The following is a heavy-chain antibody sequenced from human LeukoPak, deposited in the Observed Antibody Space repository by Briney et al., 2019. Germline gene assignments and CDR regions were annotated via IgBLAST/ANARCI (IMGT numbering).Heavy chain of an antibody. CDR2: MNPNSGNT. CDR3: ARGTYYGSGSSGNWFDP. D-gene: IGHD3-10*01. Sequence: ASVKVSCKASGYTFTSYDINWVRQATGQGLEWMGWMNPNSGNTGYAQKFQGRVTMTRNTSISTACMELSSLRSEDTAVYYCARGTYYGSGSSGNWFDPWGQGTLVTVSS. J-gene: IGHJ5*02. CDR1: GYTFTSYD. V-gene: IGHV1-8*01.